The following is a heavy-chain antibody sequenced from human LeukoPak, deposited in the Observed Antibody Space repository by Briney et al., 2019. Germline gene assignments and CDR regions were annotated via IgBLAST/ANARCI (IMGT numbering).Heavy chain of an antibody. J-gene: IGHJ4*02. D-gene: IGHD3-10*01. CDR2: IVVGSGNT. Sequence: VASVKVSCKASGLTFTNSAIQWVRQARGQRLEWIGWIVVGSGNTDYAQKFQDRVTITRDMSASTAYMELSSLRYEDTAVYYCVAGHGSGNPWGQGTQVTVSS. CDR1: GLTFTNSA. V-gene: IGHV1-58*02. CDR3: VAGHGSGNP.